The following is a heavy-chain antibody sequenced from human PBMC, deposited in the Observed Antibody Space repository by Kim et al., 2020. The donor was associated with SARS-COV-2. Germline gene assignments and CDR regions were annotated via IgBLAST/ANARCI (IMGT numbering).Heavy chain of an antibody. J-gene: IGHJ4*02. Sequence: GGSLRLSCAASGFTFSTYGMHWVRQAPGKGLEWVAIIWYDGSIKYHADSVKGRFTISRDNSKNTLYLQMNSLRAEDTAMYYCTRLSAGAFDFWGQGTLVTVSS. D-gene: IGHD3-10*01. CDR3: TRLSAGAFDF. CDR2: IWYDGSIK. CDR1: GFTFSTYG. V-gene: IGHV3-33*01.